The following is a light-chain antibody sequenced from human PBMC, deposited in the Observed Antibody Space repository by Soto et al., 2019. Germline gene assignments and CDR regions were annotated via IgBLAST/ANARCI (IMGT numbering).Light chain of an antibody. J-gene: IGKJ2*01. CDR3: QQSYSTLYT. V-gene: IGKV1-39*01. CDR2: AAS. Sequence: DIQMTQSPSSLSASVGDRVTITCRASQSISISLNWFQQKPGKAPKLLIYAASSLQSGVPSRFSGSGSGTDFTLTISSLQPEDFATYFDQQSYSTLYTFGQGTKLDIK. CDR1: QSISIS.